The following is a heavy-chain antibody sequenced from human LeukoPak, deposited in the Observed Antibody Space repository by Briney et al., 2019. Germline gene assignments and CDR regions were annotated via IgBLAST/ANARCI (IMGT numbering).Heavy chain of an antibody. Sequence: GGSLRLSCAASGFTFSNYAMSWVRQAPGKGLEWVSAISGSGDSTYYADSVKGRFTISRDSSMETLYLQMNSLRAEDTATYFCAKRLSFGVAIGDFDYWGLGTLVTVSS. CDR3: AKRLSFGVAIGDFDY. CDR2: ISGSGDST. J-gene: IGHJ4*02. D-gene: IGHD3-3*01. V-gene: IGHV3-23*01. CDR1: GFTFSNYA.